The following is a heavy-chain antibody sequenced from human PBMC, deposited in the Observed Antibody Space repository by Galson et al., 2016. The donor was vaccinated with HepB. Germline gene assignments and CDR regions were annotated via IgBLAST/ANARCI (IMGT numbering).Heavy chain of an antibody. J-gene: IGHJ6*02. CDR1: GGTFTSYA. CDR3: ARATRLPHHYYYGMDV. Sequence: SVKVSCKASGGTFTSYALSWVRQAPGQGLEWIGGFIPIFDTTTYAQKFQGRVTVAADESTNTAYMELTSLTSEDTAVYYCARATRLPHHYYYGMDVWGQGTTVTVS. D-gene: IGHD2-15*01. CDR2: FIPIFDTT. V-gene: IGHV1-69*13.